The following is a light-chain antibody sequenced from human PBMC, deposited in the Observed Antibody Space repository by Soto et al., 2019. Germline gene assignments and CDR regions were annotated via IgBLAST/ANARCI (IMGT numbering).Light chain of an antibody. Sequence: EIVLTQSPATLSLSPGERATLSCRASQSVGSSLAWYQQKPGQAPRLLIYDASNRATGIPARFSGSGSGTDFTLNISSREPEDFAVYYCQQRSNWPALTFGGGTKVEIK. CDR3: QQRSNWPALT. CDR2: DAS. CDR1: QSVGSS. V-gene: IGKV3-11*01. J-gene: IGKJ4*01.